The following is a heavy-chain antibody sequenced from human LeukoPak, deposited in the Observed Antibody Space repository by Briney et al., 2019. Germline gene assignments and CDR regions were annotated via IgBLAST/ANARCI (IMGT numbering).Heavy chain of an antibody. D-gene: IGHD6-19*01. CDR1: GFTFSSYA. CDR3: VKGSGYSSGWYRRDAFDI. CDR2: ISSNGGST. J-gene: IGHJ3*02. Sequence: GGSLRLSCSASGFTFSSYAMHWVRQAPGKGLESVSAISSNGGSTYYADSVKGRFTISRDNSKNTLYLQMSSLRAEDTAVYYCVKGSGYSSGWYRRDAFDIWGQGTMVTVSS. V-gene: IGHV3-64D*06.